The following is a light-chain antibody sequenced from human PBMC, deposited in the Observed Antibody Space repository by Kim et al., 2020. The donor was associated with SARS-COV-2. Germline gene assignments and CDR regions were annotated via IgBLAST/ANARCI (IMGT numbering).Light chain of an antibody. J-gene: IGKJ1*01. CDR3: QQSYTTVRT. CDR1: QSIRSY. Sequence: IHMTQSPSSLSASVGDRVTITCRASQSIRSYLNWYQQKPGKGPKLLIHATSRLQSGVPSRFSGGGSGTDFILTISSLQPEDFATYFCQQSYTTVRTFGQGTKVDIK. CDR2: ATS. V-gene: IGKV1-39*01.